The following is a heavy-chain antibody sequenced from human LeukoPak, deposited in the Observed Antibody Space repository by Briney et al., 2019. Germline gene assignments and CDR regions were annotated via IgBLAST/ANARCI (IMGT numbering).Heavy chain of an antibody. D-gene: IGHD3-10*01. J-gene: IGHJ4*02. CDR2: IGSSGRTI. V-gene: IGHV3-48*03. CDR3: ARAVGPYDY. CDR1: GFTFSDYE. Sequence: GGSLRLSCTVSGFTFSDYEMNWVRQAPGKGLEWVSNIGSSGRTIFYADSVKGRFTISRDNSKNTLYLQMNSLRAEDTAVYYCARAVGPYDYWGQGTLVTVSS.